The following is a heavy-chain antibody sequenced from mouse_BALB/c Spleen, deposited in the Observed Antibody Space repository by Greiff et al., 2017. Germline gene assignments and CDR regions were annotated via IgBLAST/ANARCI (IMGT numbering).Heavy chain of an antibody. Sequence: LVKTGASVKISCKASGYSFTGYYMHCVKQSHGKSLEWIGYISCYNGATSYNQKFKGKATFTVDTSSSTAYMQFNSLTSEDSAVYYCARGTLYYYAMDYWGQGTSVTVSS. J-gene: IGHJ4*01. V-gene: IGHV1S34*01. CDR2: ISCYNGAT. CDR1: GYSFTGYY. D-gene: IGHD3-1*01. CDR3: ARGTLYYYAMDY.